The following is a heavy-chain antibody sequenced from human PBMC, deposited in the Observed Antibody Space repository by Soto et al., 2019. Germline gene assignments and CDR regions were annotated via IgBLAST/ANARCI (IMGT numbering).Heavy chain of an antibody. CDR1: GGTFSSYA. CDR3: ARLRQYYNWFDP. D-gene: IGHD2-15*01. J-gene: IGHJ5*02. CDR2: IIPIFGTA. V-gene: IGHV1-69*13. Sequence: SVKVSCKASGGTFSSYAISWARQAPGQGLEWMGGIIPIFGTANYAQKFQGRVTITADESTSTAYMELSSLRSEDTAVYYCARLRQYYNWFDPWGQGTLVTVSS.